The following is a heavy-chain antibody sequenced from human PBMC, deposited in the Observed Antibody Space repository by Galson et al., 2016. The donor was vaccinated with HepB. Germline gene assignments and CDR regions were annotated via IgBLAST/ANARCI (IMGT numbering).Heavy chain of an antibody. CDR3: ARDDSGGWYGFHYGMDV. Sequence: ETLSLTCTVSGASISGYYLSWIRQPPGKGLEWIGYIYYSGRTNYNPSLKSRVTISVDTSKNQFSLKLSSVTAADTAVYYCARDDSGGWYGFHYGMDVWSQGTTVTVSS. V-gene: IGHV4-59*01. D-gene: IGHD6-19*01. CDR1: GASISGYY. CDR2: IYYSGRT. J-gene: IGHJ6*02.